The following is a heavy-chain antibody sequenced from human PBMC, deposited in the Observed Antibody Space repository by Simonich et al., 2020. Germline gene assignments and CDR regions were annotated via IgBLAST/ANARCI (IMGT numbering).Heavy chain of an antibody. J-gene: IGHJ4*02. CDR3: ATGNLPTTQGGVFDY. D-gene: IGHD5-12*01. Sequence: VHGGAEVKKPGASVKVSCKVSGYTLTELSMHRVRQAPGKGLELMGGFDPEDGETIYAQKFQGRVTMTEDTSTDTDYMELSSLRSEDTAVYYCATGNLPTTQGGVFDYWGQGTLVTVSS. CDR2: FDPEDGET. CDR1: GYTLTELS. V-gene: IGHV1-24*01.